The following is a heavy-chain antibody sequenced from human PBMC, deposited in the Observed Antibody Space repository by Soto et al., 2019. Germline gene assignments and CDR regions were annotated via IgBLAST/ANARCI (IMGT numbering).Heavy chain of an antibody. J-gene: IGHJ6*02. CDR1: GFTFSSYS. CDR2: ISSSSSYI. Sequence: PGGSLRLSCAASGFTFSSYSMNWVRQAPGKGLEWVSSISSSSSYIYYADSVKGRFTISRDNAKNSLYLQMNSLRAEDTAVYYCARDAYSGWYSFYYYYYGMDVWGQGTTVTVSS. D-gene: IGHD6-19*01. V-gene: IGHV3-21*01. CDR3: ARDAYSGWYSFYYYYYGMDV.